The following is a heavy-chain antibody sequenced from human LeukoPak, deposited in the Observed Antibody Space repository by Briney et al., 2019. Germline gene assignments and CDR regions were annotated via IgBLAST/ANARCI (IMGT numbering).Heavy chain of an antibody. Sequence: GGSLRLSCAASGFTFSSYSMSWVRQAPGKGLEWVSSIGSSSTTTYYADTVKGRFTISRDNSKNTLYLQMNSLRAEDTAVYYCAKYRPCTTCSPSDYWGQGTLVTVSS. CDR3: AKYRPCTTCSPSDY. CDR1: GFTFSSYS. D-gene: IGHD2-2*01. V-gene: IGHV3-23*01. CDR2: IGSSSTTT. J-gene: IGHJ4*02.